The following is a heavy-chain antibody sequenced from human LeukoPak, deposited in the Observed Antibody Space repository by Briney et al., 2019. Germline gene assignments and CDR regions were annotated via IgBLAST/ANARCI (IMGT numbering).Heavy chain of an antibody. J-gene: IGHJ4*01. V-gene: IGHV3-23*01. CDR3: ARSGSLYASFVY. CDR2: ISGGGTGS. Sequence: QSGGSLRLSCAASGFTFSSYAMSWVRQAPGKGLEWVSSISGGGTGSYYADSVKGRFTISRDNSKNTLYLQMNSLRAEDTAVYYCARSGSLYASFVYWGPGTLVTVSS. D-gene: IGHD3-16*02. CDR1: GFTFSSYA.